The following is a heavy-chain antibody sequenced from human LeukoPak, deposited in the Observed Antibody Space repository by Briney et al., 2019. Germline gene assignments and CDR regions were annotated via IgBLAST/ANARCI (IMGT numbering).Heavy chain of an antibody. CDR2: ISDSGGST. J-gene: IGHJ4*02. CDR1: GFTFSSYA. Sequence: GGSLTLSCAASGFTFSSYAMSWVRQAPGKGLEWVSAISDSGGSTYYADSVKGRFTISRDHSKDTLYLQMNSLSAEDTAVYYCAKDLRFSSTSGNGNYWGQGTLVTVSS. CDR3: AKDLRFSSTSGNGNY. D-gene: IGHD2-2*01. V-gene: IGHV3-23*01.